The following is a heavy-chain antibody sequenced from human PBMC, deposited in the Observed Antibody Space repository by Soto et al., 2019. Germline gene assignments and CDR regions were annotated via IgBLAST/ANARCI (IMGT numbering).Heavy chain of an antibody. CDR3: ARVSIKAAIEKYNWFDP. V-gene: IGHV4-30-2*01. Sequence: SETLSLTCAVSGGSISSGGYSWSWIRQPPGKGLEWIGYIYHSGSTYYNPSLKSRVTISVDRSKNQFSLKLSSVTAADTAVYYCARVSIKAAIEKYNWFDPWGQGTLVTVSS. D-gene: IGHD2-2*01. CDR1: GGSISSGGYS. J-gene: IGHJ5*02. CDR2: IYHSGST.